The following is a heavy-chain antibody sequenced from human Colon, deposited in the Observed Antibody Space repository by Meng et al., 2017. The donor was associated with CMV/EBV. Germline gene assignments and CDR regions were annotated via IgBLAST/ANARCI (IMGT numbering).Heavy chain of an antibody. CDR1: SGYYH. D-gene: IGHD2-2*01. CDR2: IYYPGST. CDR3: ARWGEYCSDSSCISGAFDI. Sequence: SGYYHWTWIRQHPGKGLEWIGYIYYPGSTNYNPSLKSRVTFSVDTSKNQFSLTVTSVTAADTAIYYCARWGEYCSDSSCISGAFDIWGQGTMVTVSS. V-gene: IGHV4-61*01. J-gene: IGHJ3*02.